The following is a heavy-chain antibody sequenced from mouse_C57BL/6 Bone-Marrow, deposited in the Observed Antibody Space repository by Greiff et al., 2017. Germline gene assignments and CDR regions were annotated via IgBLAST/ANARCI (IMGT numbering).Heavy chain of an antibody. Sequence: QVQLKQPGAELVRPGSSVKLSCKASGYTFTSYWMHWVKQRPIQGLEWIGNIDPSDSETHYNQKFKDKATLTVDKSSSTAYMQLSSLTSEDSAVYDLARGYYSKAWLAYCGQGILVTVSA. CDR2: IDPSDSET. J-gene: IGHJ3*01. CDR3: ARGYYSKAWLAY. CDR1: GYTFTSYW. D-gene: IGHD2-5*01. V-gene: IGHV1-52*01.